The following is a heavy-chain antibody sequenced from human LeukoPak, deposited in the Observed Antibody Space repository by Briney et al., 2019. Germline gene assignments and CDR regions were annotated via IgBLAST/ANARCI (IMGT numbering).Heavy chain of an antibody. CDR1: GYSISSGYY. Sequence: SETLSLTCAVSGYSISSGYYWGWIRQPPGKGLEWIGSIYHSGTTHYNPSLKSRVTISVDTSKNQFSLKLSSVPAADTAIFDYARVLRGSSPFDYWGQGTLVTVSS. J-gene: IGHJ4*02. CDR2: IYHSGTT. CDR3: ARVLRGSSPFDY. D-gene: IGHD1-26*01. V-gene: IGHV4-38-2*01.